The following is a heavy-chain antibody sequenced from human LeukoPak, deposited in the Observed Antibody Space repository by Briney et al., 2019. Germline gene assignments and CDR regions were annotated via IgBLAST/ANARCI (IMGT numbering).Heavy chain of an antibody. V-gene: IGHV3-30-3*01. CDR3: ARGNGWFPNYYFDS. D-gene: IGHD6-19*01. J-gene: IGHJ4*02. CDR1: AFAFSTYA. Sequence: GGSLRLSCAASAFAFSTYAMHWVRQAPGKGLEWVAVISFDGNTKYYADSVKGRFTISRDNSKNALYLQMNSLRAEDTAVYYCARGNGWFPNYYFDSWGQGALVTVSS. CDR2: ISFDGNTK.